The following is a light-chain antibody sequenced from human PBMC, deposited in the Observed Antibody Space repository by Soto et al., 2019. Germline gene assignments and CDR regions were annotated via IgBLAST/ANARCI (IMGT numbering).Light chain of an antibody. V-gene: IGKV3-20*01. Sequence: EIVLPQSPGTLALSPGDGATLSCRASQSVSSGYLAWYQQKPGQAPRLLIYGASRRATGIPDRFSGSGSGTDFTLSISRLEPEDFAVYWCQHYGNSPTFGQGTKVDI. J-gene: IGKJ1*01. CDR1: QSVSSGY. CDR3: QHYGNSPT. CDR2: GAS.